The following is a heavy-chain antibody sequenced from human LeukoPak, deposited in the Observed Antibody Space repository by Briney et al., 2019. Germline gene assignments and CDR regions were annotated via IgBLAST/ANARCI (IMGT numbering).Heavy chain of an antibody. CDR2: INHSGST. J-gene: IGHJ4*02. CDR3: ARGRYSGYSFHFRPENRDSLGY. D-gene: IGHD5-12*01. CDR1: GFTFSSYA. Sequence: GSLRLSCAASGFTFSSYAMSWVRQAPGKGLEWIGEINHSGSTNYNPSLKSRVTISVDTSKNQFSLKLSSVTAADTAVYYCARGRYSGYSFHFRPENRDSLGYWGQGTLVTVSS. V-gene: IGHV4-34*01.